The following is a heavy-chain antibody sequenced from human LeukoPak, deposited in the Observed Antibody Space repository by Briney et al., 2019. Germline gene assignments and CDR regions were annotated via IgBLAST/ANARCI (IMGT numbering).Heavy chain of an antibody. CDR1: GGSISSSSYY. J-gene: IGHJ4*02. D-gene: IGHD2-15*01. CDR3: ARDICGAGSCYDDY. V-gene: IGHV4-39*07. Sequence: RPSETLSLTCTVSGGSISSSSYYWGWIRQPPGKGLEWIGSIYYSGSTYYNPSLKSRVTISVDTSKNQFSLKLSSVTAADTAVYYCARDICGAGSCYDDYWGQGALVTVSS. CDR2: IYYSGST.